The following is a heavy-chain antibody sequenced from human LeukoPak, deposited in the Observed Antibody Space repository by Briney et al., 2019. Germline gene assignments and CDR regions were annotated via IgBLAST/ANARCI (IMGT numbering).Heavy chain of an antibody. V-gene: IGHV3-74*01. J-gene: IGHJ3*02. Sequence: PGGSLRLSCAASGFTFSSYWMHWVRQAPGKGLVWVSRINSDGSSTSYADSVKGRFTISRDNAKNTLYLQMNSLRAEDTAVYYCAREAYCGGDCYSVHDAFDIWGQGTMVTVSS. CDR3: AREAYCGGDCYSVHDAFDI. D-gene: IGHD2-21*02. CDR1: GFTFSSYW. CDR2: INSDGSST.